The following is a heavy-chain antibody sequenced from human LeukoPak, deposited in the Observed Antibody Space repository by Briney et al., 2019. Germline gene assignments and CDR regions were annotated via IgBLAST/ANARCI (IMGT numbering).Heavy chain of an antibody. Sequence: SVKVSCXASGGTFSIYAISWVRQAHGQGLEWMGGIIPIFGTANYAQKFQGRVTITTDESTSTAYMELSSLRSEDTAVYYCARGDFWSGYYRAGDAFDIWGQGTMVTVSS. J-gene: IGHJ3*02. CDR3: ARGDFWSGYYRAGDAFDI. CDR1: GGTFSIYA. V-gene: IGHV1-69*05. D-gene: IGHD3-3*01. CDR2: IIPIFGTA.